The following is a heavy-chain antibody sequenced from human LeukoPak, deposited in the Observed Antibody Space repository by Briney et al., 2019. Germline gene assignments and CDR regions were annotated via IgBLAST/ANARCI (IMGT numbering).Heavy chain of an antibody. Sequence: SGGSLRLSCAASGFTFSNYAMSWVRQAPGVGLEWVSAISGSGGSTYYADSVKGRFTISRDNAKNTLYLQMNSLRAENTAVYYCAREGIAAAGNDYWGQGTLVTVSS. J-gene: IGHJ4*02. V-gene: IGHV3-23*01. D-gene: IGHD6-13*01. CDR3: AREGIAAAGNDY. CDR1: GFTFSNYA. CDR2: ISGSGGST.